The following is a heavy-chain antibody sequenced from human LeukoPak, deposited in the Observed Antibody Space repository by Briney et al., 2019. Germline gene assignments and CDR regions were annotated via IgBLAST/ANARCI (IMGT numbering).Heavy chain of an antibody. CDR3: ARAAYSSSFPPPKYYYYMDV. V-gene: IGHV3-53*01. J-gene: IGHJ6*03. Sequence: PGGSLRLSCAASGFTVSSNYMSWVRQAPGKGLEWVSVIYSGGSTYYADSVKGRFTISRDNSKNTLYLQMNSLRAEDTAVYSCARAAYSSSFPPPKYYYYMDVWGKGTTVTVSS. CDR2: IYSGGST. D-gene: IGHD6-6*01. CDR1: GFTVSSNY.